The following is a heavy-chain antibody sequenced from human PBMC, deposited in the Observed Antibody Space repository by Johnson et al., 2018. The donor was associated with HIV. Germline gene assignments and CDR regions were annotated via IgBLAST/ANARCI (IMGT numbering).Heavy chain of an antibody. V-gene: IGHV3-9*01. D-gene: IGHD6-19*01. CDR1: GFTFDDYA. CDR3: AKDISGWSSRGGAFDI. J-gene: IGHJ3*02. CDR2: ISWNSGSI. Sequence: EVQLVESGGGLVQPGRSLRLSCAASGFTFDDYAMHWVRQAPGKGLEWVSGISWNSGSIGYADSVKGRFTISRDNAKNSLYLQMNSLRAEDTALYYCAKDISGWSSRGGAFDIWGQGTMVTVSS.